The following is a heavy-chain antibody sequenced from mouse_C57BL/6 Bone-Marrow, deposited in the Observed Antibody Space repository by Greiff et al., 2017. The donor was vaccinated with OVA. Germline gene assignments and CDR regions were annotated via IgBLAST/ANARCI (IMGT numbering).Heavy chain of an antibody. CDR1: GYTFTSYW. V-gene: IGHV1-61*01. CDR3: ARSDRHYYGSSYYFDY. J-gene: IGHJ2*01. Sequence: VQLQQPGAELVRPGSSVKLSCKASGYTFTSYWMDWVKQRPGQGLEWIGNIYPSDSETHYNQKFKDKATLTVDKSSSTAYMQLSSLTSEDSAVYYCARSDRHYYGSSYYFDYWGQGTTLTVSS. CDR2: IYPSDSET. D-gene: IGHD1-1*01.